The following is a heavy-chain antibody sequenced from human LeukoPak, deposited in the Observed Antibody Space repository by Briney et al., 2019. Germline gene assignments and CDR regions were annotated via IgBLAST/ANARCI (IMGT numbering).Heavy chain of an antibody. J-gene: IGHJ3*02. CDR2: IYHSGST. CDR1: GYSISSGCY. Sequence: SETLSLTCAVSGYSISSGCYWGWMRQPPGKGLEWIGSIYHSGSTYYNPSLKSRVTISVDTSKNQFSLKLSSVTAADTAVYYCARDTYYDRNAFDIWGQGTMVTVSS. CDR3: ARDTYYDRNAFDI. D-gene: IGHD3-22*01. V-gene: IGHV4-38-2*02.